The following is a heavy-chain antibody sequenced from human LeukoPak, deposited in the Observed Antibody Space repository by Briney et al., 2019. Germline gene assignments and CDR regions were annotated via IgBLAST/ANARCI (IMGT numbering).Heavy chain of an antibody. V-gene: IGHV3-23*01. CDR3: AKAYSYDILTGYYFFDY. Sequence: GGSLRLSCAASGFTFSSYAISWVRQAPGKGLDWVSAISGSGGSTYYADSVKGRFTISRDNSKNALYLQMNSLRAEDTAVYYWAKAYSYDILTGYYFFDYWGQGTLVTVSS. CDR2: ISGSGGST. J-gene: IGHJ4*02. D-gene: IGHD3-9*01. CDR1: GFTFSSYA.